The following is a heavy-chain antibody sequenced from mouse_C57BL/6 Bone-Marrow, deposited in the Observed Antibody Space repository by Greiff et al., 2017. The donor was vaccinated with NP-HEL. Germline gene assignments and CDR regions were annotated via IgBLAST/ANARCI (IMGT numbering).Heavy chain of an antibody. V-gene: IGHV1-4*01. CDR1: GYTFTSYT. Sequence: QVQLQQSGAELARPGASVKMSCKASGYTFTSYTMHWVKQGPGQGLEWIGYINPSSGYTKYNQKFKDKATLTADKSSSTAYMQLSSLTSEDSAVYYCARLPWFAYWGQGTLVTVSA. J-gene: IGHJ3*01. CDR2: INPSSGYT. CDR3: ARLPWFAY.